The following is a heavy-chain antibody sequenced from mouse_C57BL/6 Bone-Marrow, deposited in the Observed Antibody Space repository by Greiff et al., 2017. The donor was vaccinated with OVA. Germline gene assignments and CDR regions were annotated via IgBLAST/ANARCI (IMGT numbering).Heavy chain of an antibody. V-gene: IGHV1-54*01. CDR1: GYAFTNYL. Sequence: VQRVESGAELVRPGTSVKVSCKASGYAFTNYLIEWVKQRPGQGLEWIGVINPGSGGTNYNEKFKGKATLTADKSSSTAYMQLSSLTSEDSAVYFCARLAAQAPYFDYWGQGTTLTVSS. CDR2: INPGSGGT. CDR3: ARLAAQAPYFDY. D-gene: IGHD3-2*02. J-gene: IGHJ2*01.